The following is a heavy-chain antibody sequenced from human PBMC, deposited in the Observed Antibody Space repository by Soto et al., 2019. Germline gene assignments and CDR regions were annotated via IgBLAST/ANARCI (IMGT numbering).Heavy chain of an antibody. CDR2: ISWNSGSI. Sequence: GGSLRLSCAASGFTFDDYAMHWVRQAPGKGLEWVSGISWNSGSIGYADSVKGRFTISRDNAKNSLYLQMNSLRAEDTALYYCAKDSGRFYYYYYMDVWGKGTTVTVSS. D-gene: IGHD1-26*01. CDR1: GFTFDDYA. J-gene: IGHJ6*03. V-gene: IGHV3-9*01. CDR3: AKDSGRFYYYYYMDV.